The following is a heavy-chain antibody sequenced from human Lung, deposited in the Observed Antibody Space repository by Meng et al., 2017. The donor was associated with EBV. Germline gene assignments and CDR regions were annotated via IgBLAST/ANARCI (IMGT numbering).Heavy chain of an antibody. CDR3: ARDYYYDRSYYFDY. V-gene: IGHV1-18*01. CDR2: ISAYNGNT. J-gene: IGHJ4*02. D-gene: IGHD3-22*01. CDR1: GYAFTNYG. Sequence: QVQLVQSGSGLKQPGASVKVSCKASGYAFTNYGISWVRQAPGQGLEWMGWISAYNGNTNYAQKLQGRVTMTTDTSTSTAYMEVRSLRSDDTAVYYCARDYYYDRSYYFDYWGQGTLVTVSS.